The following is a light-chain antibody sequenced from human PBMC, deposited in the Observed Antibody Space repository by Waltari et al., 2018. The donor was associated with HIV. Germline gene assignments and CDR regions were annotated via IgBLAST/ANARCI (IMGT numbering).Light chain of an antibody. V-gene: IGLV1-47*01. Sequence: QSVLTQPPSASGTLGQRVTISFPGSTSNVGSKYVYWYQQVPGTAPKQLINRNDQRRSGVPDRFSASKSGASASLSISGLRSEDEADYYCVAWDDSLSGFAFGTGTKVTVL. J-gene: IGLJ1*01. CDR2: RND. CDR1: TSNVGSKY. CDR3: VAWDDSLSGFA.